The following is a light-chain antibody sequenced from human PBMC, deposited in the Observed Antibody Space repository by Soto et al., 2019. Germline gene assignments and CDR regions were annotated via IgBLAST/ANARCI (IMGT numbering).Light chain of an antibody. CDR3: QVWDSSTVV. J-gene: IGLJ2*01. Sequence: SSELTQPLSVSVAVGQTASITCGGNNIGSKNVHWYQQKPGQAPVLVIYRDSNRPSGIPERFSGSNSGNTATLTISRAQAGDEADYYCQVWDSSTVVFGGGTKLTVL. V-gene: IGLV3-9*01. CDR1: NIGSKN. CDR2: RDS.